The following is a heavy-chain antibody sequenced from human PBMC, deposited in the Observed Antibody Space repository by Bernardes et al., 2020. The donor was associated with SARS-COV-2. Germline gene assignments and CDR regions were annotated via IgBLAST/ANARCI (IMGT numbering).Heavy chain of an antibody. D-gene: IGHD2-15*01. CDR1: GGSITSGSYH. CDR2: FFYGGNT. V-gene: IGHV4-39*01. J-gene: IGHJ2*01. Sequence: SETLSLTCTVSGGSITSGSYHWGWIRQPPGKGLEWIGGFFYGGNTLSTPSLKSRVAISADMSKNQFSLKVTSVTAADTAVYFCARFKMLRHLDWY. CDR3: ARFKMLRHLDWY.